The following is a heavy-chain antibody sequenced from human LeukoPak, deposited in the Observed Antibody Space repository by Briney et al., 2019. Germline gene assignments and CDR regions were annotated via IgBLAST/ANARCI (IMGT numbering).Heavy chain of an antibody. CDR2: IYYSGST. CDR3: ARECGNYYDSSGYFDY. V-gene: IGHV4-39*02. D-gene: IGHD3-22*01. Sequence: PSETLSLTCTVSGDSISSTTFYWGWIRQPPGKGLEWIAYIYYSGSTYYSPSLKSRVTISVDTSKNQFSLRLSSVTAADTAVYYCARECGNYYDSSGYFDYWGQGTLVTVSS. CDR1: GDSISSTTFY. J-gene: IGHJ4*02.